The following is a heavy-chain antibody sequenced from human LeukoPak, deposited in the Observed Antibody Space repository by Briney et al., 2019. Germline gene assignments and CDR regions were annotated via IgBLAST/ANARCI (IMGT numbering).Heavy chain of an antibody. D-gene: IGHD6-19*01. V-gene: IGHV3-64*01. J-gene: IGHJ4*02. CDR2: ISNHGGST. CDR1: GFIFSTYA. CDR3: AIESATSGWLFDY. Sequence: GGSLRLSCAASGFIFSTYAMHWVRQAPGKGLEYVSAISNHGGSTYYANSVKGRFIISRDNSKNTLYLQMGNLRIEDMAVYYCAIESATSGWLFDYWGQGTLVTVSS.